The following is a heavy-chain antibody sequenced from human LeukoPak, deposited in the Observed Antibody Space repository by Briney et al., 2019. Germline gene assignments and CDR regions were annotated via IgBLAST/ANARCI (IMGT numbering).Heavy chain of an antibody. CDR2: IGTDGDT. D-gene: IGHD5-18*01. CDR1: GFAFSAYD. V-gene: IGHV3-13*01. Sequence: GGSLRLSCAASGFAFSAYDMHWVRQASGKGLEWVSAIGTDGDTYYSGSVEGRFTISRENANNSLYLQMNSLRAGDTAVYYCARWGGGYSYGYRPGFDYWGQGTLVTVSS. CDR3: ARWGGGYSYGYRPGFDY. J-gene: IGHJ4*02.